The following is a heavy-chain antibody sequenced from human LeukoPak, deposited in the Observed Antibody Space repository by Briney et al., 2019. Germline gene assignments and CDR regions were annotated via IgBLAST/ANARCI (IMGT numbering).Heavy chain of an antibody. CDR1: GGSFSGYY. Sequence: SETLSLTCAVYGGSFSGYYWSWIRQPPGKGLEWIGEINHSGSTNYNPSLKSRVTISVDTSKNQFSLKLSSVTAAETAVYYCARVSGYYGSGRPPSGRSYYYMDVWGKGTTVTVSS. V-gene: IGHV4-34*01. CDR2: INHSGST. D-gene: IGHD3-10*01. CDR3: ARVSGYYGSGRPPSGRSYYYMDV. J-gene: IGHJ6*03.